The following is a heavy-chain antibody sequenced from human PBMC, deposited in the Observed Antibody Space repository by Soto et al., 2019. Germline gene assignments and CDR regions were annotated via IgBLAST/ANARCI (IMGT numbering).Heavy chain of an antibody. CDR2: IYYTGST. CDR1: GGSISSGYY. Sequence: SETLSLTCTVSGGSISSGYYWTWIRQRPGEGLEWIGYIYYTGSTYYNPSLQNRVTISLDTSKNQFSLKLSSLTAADTAVYYCARGLYSSSPPFDYWGQGTLVTVSS. D-gene: IGHD6-13*01. V-gene: IGHV4-31*03. J-gene: IGHJ4*02. CDR3: ARGLYSSSPPFDY.